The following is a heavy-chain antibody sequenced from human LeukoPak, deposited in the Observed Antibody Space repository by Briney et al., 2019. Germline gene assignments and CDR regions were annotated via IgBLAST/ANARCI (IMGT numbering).Heavy chain of an antibody. CDR3: ARDRQMIY. V-gene: IGHV3-48*04. CDR2: ISSSGDAI. CDR1: VFTFSSYN. D-gene: IGHD3-16*01. Sequence: GGSLRLSCAAWVFTFSSYNKNGVREAPGKGGEGVSYISSSGDAIYYADSVKGRFTISRDNANNPLSLQMNSLTADDTAVYYCARDRQMIYWGQGALVTVSS. J-gene: IGHJ4*02.